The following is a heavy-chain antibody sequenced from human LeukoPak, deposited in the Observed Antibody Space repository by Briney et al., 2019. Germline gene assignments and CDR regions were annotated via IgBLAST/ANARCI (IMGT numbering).Heavy chain of an antibody. CDR3: ARGPARRPRDAFDY. Sequence: ASVKVSCKASGYTFTGYYMHWVRQAPGQGLEWMGWINPNSGATNYAQKFQGRVTMTRDTSISTAYMELSRLRSDDTAVYYCARGPARRPRDAFDYWGQGTLVTVSS. J-gene: IGHJ4*02. CDR1: GYTFTGYY. CDR2: INPNSGAT. D-gene: IGHD6-6*01. V-gene: IGHV1-2*02.